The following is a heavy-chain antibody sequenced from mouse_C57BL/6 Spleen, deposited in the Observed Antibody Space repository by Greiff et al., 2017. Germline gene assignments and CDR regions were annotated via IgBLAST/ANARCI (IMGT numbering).Heavy chain of an antibody. D-gene: IGHD6-1*01. CDR3: ARTKDSHEDMDD. J-gene: IGHJ4*01. CDR2: INPNYGTT. V-gene: IGHV1-39*01. CDR1: GYSFTDYN. Sequence: EVQLQQSGPELVKPGASVKISCKASGYSFTDYNMNWVKQSNGKSLEWIGVINPNYGTTSYNLKFKGKATLTVDQASSTAYMQLNSLTSEDAAVYYCARTKDSHEDMDDGGQGTSVTVSS.